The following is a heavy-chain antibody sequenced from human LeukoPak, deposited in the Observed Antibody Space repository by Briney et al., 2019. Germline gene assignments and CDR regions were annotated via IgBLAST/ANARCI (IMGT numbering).Heavy chain of an antibody. V-gene: IGHV1-46*01. CDR3: ATGLGSNDYADGLDPFDY. D-gene: IGHD4-17*01. CDR1: GYTFTSYY. J-gene: IGHJ4*02. CDR2: INPSDGYT. Sequence: GASVKVSCTASGYTFTSYYMHWVRQAPGQGLEWVGIINPSDGYTTYAQKFQGRVTMTRDTSTSTVYMELTSLRSEDTAVYYCATGLGSNDYADGLDPFDYWGQGALLTVSS.